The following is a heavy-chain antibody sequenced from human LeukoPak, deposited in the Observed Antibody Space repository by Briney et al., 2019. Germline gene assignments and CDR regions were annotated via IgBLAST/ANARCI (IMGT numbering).Heavy chain of an antibody. CDR2: IGAGGST. CDR1: GFTFSTFA. CDR3: AKGTGGSSYSALDY. V-gene: IGHV3-23*01. D-gene: IGHD2-15*01. Sequence: PGGSLRLSCSASGFTFSTFAMSWVRQAPGKGLEWVSAIGAGGSTNYAGSVQGRFTISRDNSKNTLYLQMDSLRVEDTAVYYCAKGTGGSSYSALDYWGQGTLVTVSS. J-gene: IGHJ4*02.